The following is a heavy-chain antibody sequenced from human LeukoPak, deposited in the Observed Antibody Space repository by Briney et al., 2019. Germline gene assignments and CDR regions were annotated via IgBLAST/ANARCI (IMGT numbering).Heavy chain of an antibody. D-gene: IGHD3-22*01. CDR2: IYPVDSDT. V-gene: IGHV5-51*01. Sequence: GESLNTSCKPSGYSFTNYWFGWGRQMPGKGLKWMGTIYPVDSDTRYRPSFKGQVTISADKSISTAYLQWSSLKDSDTAMYYCARLRLEGYDSRGYYYFDYWGQGALVTVSS. CDR1: GYSFTNYW. CDR3: ARLRLEGYDSRGYYYFDY. J-gene: IGHJ4*02.